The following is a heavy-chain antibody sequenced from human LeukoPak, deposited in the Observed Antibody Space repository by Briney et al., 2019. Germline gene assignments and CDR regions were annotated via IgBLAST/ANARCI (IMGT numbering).Heavy chain of an antibody. D-gene: IGHD3-3*01. CDR2: MNPNSGNT. CDR3: ARVADDFWSGYYGGFDY. CDR1: GYTFTSYD. V-gene: IGHV1-8*01. J-gene: IGHJ4*02. Sequence: ASVKVSCKASGYTFTSYDINWVRQATGQGLEWMGWMNPNSGNTGYAQKFQGRVTMTRNTSISTAYMELRSLRSDDTAVYYCARVADDFWSGYYGGFDYWGQGTLVTVSS.